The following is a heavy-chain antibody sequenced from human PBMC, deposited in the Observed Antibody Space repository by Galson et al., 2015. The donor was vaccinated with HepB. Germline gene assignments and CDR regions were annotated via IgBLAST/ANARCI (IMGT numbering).Heavy chain of an antibody. CDR1: GGSISSYY. V-gene: IGHV4-59*01. CDR2: IYCSGST. Sequence: ETLSLTCTVSGGSISSYYWSWIRQPPGKGLEWIGYIYCSGSTNYNPSLKSRVTISVDTSKNQFSLKLSSVTAADTAVYYCARAAWEYSYGPSIEFDYWGQGTLVTVSS. J-gene: IGHJ4*02. D-gene: IGHD5-18*01. CDR3: ARAAWEYSYGPSIEFDY.